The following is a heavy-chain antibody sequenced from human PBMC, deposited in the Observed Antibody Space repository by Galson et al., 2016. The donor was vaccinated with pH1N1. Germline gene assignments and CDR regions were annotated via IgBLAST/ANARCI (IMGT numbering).Heavy chain of an antibody. D-gene: IGHD6-13*01. CDR2: IKQDGSQK. CDR3: ARAIAAADSY. Sequence: SLRLSCAASGFTFSNYWMTWVRQAPGKGLEWVANIKQDGSQKYYVDSVKGRFTISRDNAKNSLYLQMNSLRVEDTAVYYCARAIAAADSYWGQGTLATVSS. V-gene: IGHV3-7*01. CDR1: GFTFSNYW. J-gene: IGHJ4*02.